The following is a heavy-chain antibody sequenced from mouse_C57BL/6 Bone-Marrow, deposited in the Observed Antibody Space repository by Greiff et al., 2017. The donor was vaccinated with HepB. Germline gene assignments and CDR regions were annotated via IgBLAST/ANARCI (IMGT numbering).Heavy chain of an antibody. CDR3: AKDANYYGSSYWYFDV. D-gene: IGHD1-1*01. CDR2: IWRGGST. CDR1: GFSLTSYG. J-gene: IGHJ1*03. Sequence: VKLQESGPGLVQPSQSLSITCTVSGFSLTSYGVHWVRQSPGKGLEWLGVIWRGGSTDYNAAFMSRLSITKDNSKSQVFFKMNSLQADDTAIYYCAKDANYYGSSYWYFDVWGTGTTVTVSS. V-gene: IGHV2-5*01.